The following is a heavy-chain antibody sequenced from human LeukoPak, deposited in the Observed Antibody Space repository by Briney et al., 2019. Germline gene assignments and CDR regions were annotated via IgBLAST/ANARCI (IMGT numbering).Heavy chain of an antibody. J-gene: IGHJ4*02. D-gene: IGHD3-10*01. CDR2: INHSGST. Sequence: SETLSLTCAVYGESFSGYYWSWIRQPPGKGLEWIGEINHSGSTNYNPSLKSRVTISVDTSKNQFSLKLSSVTAADTAVYYCARGADYGSGSLESGYWGQGTLVTVSS. CDR1: GESFSGYY. CDR3: ARGADYGSGSLESGY. V-gene: IGHV4-34*01.